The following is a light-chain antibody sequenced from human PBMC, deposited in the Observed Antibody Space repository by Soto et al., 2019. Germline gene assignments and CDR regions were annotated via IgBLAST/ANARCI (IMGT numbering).Light chain of an antibody. J-gene: IGKJ4*01. Sequence: DIQMTQSPSSLSASVGDRVTITCRASQSISSHLNWYQQKPGKAPKLLMYGASSLQSGVPSRFSGSGSGTDFTLTISSLQPEDFATYYCQQSYSTPLTFGGGTKVDIK. CDR1: QSISSH. CDR3: QQSYSTPLT. CDR2: GAS. V-gene: IGKV1-39*01.